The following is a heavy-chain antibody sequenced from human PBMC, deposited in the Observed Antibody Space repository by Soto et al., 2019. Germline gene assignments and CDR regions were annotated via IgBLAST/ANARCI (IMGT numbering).Heavy chain of an antibody. V-gene: IGHV3-33*01. J-gene: IGHJ4*02. Sequence: LRLSCAASGFIFSDYGIHWVRQAPGKGLEWVALIWYDGSKKYYADSVKGRFTVSRDNINSTLYLEMNSLRVEDSAVYYCAREGAVAGSQDFWGQGTLVTVSS. CDR3: AREGAVAGSQDF. CDR1: GFIFSDYG. D-gene: IGHD6-19*01. CDR2: IWYDGSKK.